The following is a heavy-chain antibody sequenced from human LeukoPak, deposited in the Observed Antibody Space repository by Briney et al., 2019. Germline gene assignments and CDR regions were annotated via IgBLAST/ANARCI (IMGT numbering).Heavy chain of an antibody. D-gene: IGHD6-19*01. V-gene: IGHV1-2*04. CDR2: INPNSGGT. CDR1: GYTFTGYY. Sequence: ASVKVSCKASGYTFTGYYMHWVRQAPGQGLEWMGWINPNSGGTNYAQRFQGWVTMTRDTSISTAYMELSGLRSDDTAVYYCARDGQSGYSSGWYVLGFDYWGQGTLVTVSS. CDR3: ARDGQSGYSSGWYVLGFDY. J-gene: IGHJ4*02.